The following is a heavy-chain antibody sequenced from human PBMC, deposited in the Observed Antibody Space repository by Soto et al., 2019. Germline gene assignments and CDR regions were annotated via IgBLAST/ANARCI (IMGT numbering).Heavy chain of an antibody. J-gene: IGHJ3*01. CDR2: IYYSGST. V-gene: IGHV4-59*01. CDR1: GGSISSYY. Sequence: SETLSLTCTVSGGSISSYYWSWIRQPPGKGLEWIGYIYYSGSTNYNPSLKSRVTISVDTSKNQFSLKLSSVTAADTAVYYCARDLSGYLPGETWGQGTMVTVSS. D-gene: IGHD5-12*01. CDR3: ARDLSGYLPGET.